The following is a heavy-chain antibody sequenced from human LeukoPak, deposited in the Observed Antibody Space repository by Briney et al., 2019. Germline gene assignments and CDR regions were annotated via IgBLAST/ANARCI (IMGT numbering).Heavy chain of an antibody. Sequence: SETLSLTCAVSGYSISSGYYWGWIRQPPGKGLEWIGSIYHSGSTYYNPSLKSRVTISVDTSKNQFSLKLSSVTAADTAVYYCARGDYYDSSGYYYSYYYMDVWGKGTTVTVSS. CDR3: ARGDYYDSSGYYYSYYYMDV. D-gene: IGHD3-22*01. J-gene: IGHJ6*03. V-gene: IGHV4-38-2*01. CDR2: IYHSGST. CDR1: GYSISSGYY.